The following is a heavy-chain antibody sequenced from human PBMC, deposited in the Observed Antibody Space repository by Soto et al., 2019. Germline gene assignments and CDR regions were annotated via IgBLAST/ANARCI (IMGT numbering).Heavy chain of an antibody. Sequence: PGGSLRLSCAASGSTFSNYWMNWVRQAPGKGLEWVANIKRDGSEKYYVDSVKGRFTISRDNAKNSLSLQMNSLRAEDTAVYYCRGAAPGGWGQGT. CDR3: RGAAPGG. D-gene: IGHD3-16*01. CDR2: IKRDGSEK. J-gene: IGHJ4*02. V-gene: IGHV3-7*03. CDR1: GSTFSNYW.